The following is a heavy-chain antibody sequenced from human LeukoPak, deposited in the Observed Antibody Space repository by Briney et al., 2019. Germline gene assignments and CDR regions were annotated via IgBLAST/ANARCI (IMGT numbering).Heavy chain of an antibody. Sequence: KASETLSLTCTVSGGSISSYYWSWIRQPPRKGLEWIGHIYYSGSTNYNPSLKSRVTISVDTSKNQFSLKLSSVTAADTAVYYCARHRRHYYDSSGYYYPLAYFDYWGQGTLVTVSS. J-gene: IGHJ4*02. D-gene: IGHD3-22*01. CDR3: ARHRRHYYDSSGYYYPLAYFDY. CDR2: IYYSGST. V-gene: IGHV4-59*08. CDR1: GGSISSYY.